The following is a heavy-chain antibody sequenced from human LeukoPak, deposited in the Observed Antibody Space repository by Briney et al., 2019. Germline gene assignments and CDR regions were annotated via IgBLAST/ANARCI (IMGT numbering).Heavy chain of an antibody. CDR2: ISRNSGSI. CDR3: AKAADSSGYGGNWFDP. CDR1: GFTFDDYA. D-gene: IGHD3-22*01. V-gene: IGHV3-9*01. Sequence: GRSLRLSCAASGFTFDDYAMHWVRQAPGKGLEWVSGISRNSGSIGYADSVKGRFTISRDNAKNSLYLQMNSLRAEDTALYYCAKAADSSGYGGNWFDPWGQGTLVTVSS. J-gene: IGHJ5*02.